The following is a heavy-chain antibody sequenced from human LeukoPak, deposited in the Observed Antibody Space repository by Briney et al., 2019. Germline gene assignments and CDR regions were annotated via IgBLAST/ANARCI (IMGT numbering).Heavy chain of an antibody. CDR1: GFTFSDYY. J-gene: IGHJ6*03. CDR2: ISSSGNTI. D-gene: IGHD3-9*01. Sequence: GGSLRLSCAASGFTFSDYYMSWIRQAPGKGLEWVSYISSSGNTIYYADSVKGRFTISRDNAKNSLYLQMNSLRAEDTAVYYCARVPTYYDILTGYYYYYYYMDVWGKGTTVTISS. CDR3: ARVPTYYDILTGYYYYYYYMDV. V-gene: IGHV3-11*04.